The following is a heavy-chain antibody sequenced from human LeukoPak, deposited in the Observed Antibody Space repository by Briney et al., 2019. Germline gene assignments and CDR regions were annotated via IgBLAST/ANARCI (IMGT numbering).Heavy chain of an antibody. CDR3: ASGSSGWYKGDFDY. CDR1: GYTFTSYG. V-gene: IGHV1-18*01. CDR2: ISAYNGNT. D-gene: IGHD6-19*01. Sequence: ASVKVSCKASGYTFTSYGISWVRQAPGQGLEWMGWISAYNGNTNYAQKLQGRVTMTTDTSTSTAYMELRSLRSDDTAVYYCASGSSGWYKGDFDYWGQGTLVTVSS. J-gene: IGHJ4*02.